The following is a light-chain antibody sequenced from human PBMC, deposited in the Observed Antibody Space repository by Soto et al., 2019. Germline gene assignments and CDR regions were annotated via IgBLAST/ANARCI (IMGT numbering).Light chain of an antibody. J-gene: IGLJ1*01. CDR2: EVS. V-gene: IGLV2-14*01. CDR3: SSYTSSNTLLYV. CDR1: SSDVGGYNY. Sequence: QYVLAQPASVSGSPGESVTISCTGTSSDVGGYNYVSWYQQHPGKAPKLMIYEVSNRPSGVSNRFSGSKSGNTASLTISGLQAEDEADYYCSSYTSSNTLLYVFGTGTKVTVL.